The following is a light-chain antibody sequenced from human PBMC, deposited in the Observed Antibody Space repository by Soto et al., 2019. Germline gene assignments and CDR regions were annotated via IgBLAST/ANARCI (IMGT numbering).Light chain of an antibody. J-gene: IGKJ1*01. CDR3: QQYHSHSPWT. V-gene: IGKV1-5*01. CDR1: QSISDY. Sequence: DIQMTQSPSTLSASVGDRVTITCRASQSISDYLAWYQQKPGKVPKLLIYDASNLESGVPSRFSGSGSGTEFTLTISSLQPVDFATYYCQQYHSHSPWTFGQGTKVDIK. CDR2: DAS.